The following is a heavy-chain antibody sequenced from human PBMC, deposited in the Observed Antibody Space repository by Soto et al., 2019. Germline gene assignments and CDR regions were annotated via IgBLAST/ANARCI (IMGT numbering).Heavy chain of an antibody. CDR1: GFTFSSYG. CDR3: ANNRLAVDAFDI. Sequence: QVQLVESGGGVVQPGRSLRLSCAASGFTFSSYGMHWVRQAPGKGLEWVAVISYDGSNKYYADSVKGRFTISRDNSNNTLYLKMNSLRAEDTAVYYCANNRLAVDAFDIWGQGTMVTVSS. V-gene: IGHV3-30*18. J-gene: IGHJ3*02. D-gene: IGHD2-21*01. CDR2: ISYDGSNK.